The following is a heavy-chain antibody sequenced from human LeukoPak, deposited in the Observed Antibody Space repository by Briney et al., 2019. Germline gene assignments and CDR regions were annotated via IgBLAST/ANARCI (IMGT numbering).Heavy chain of an antibody. Sequence: GGSLRLSCAASGFTFSSDAMNWVRQAPGKGLEWVSYISSGSSTIYYADSVKGRFTISRDNAKNSLYLQMNSLRDEDTAVYYCARDPSSGWEYYFDYWGQGTLVTVSS. J-gene: IGHJ4*02. CDR2: ISSGSSTI. CDR1: GFTFSSDA. D-gene: IGHD6-19*01. V-gene: IGHV3-48*02. CDR3: ARDPSSGWEYYFDY.